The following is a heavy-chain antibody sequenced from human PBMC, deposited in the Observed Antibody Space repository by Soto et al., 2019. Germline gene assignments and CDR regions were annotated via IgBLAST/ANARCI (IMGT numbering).Heavy chain of an antibody. D-gene: IGHD3-22*01. V-gene: IGHV1-69*02. Sequence: QVQLVQSGAEVKKPGSSVKVSCKASGGTFSSYTISWVRQAPGQGLEWMGRIIPILGIANYAQKFQGRVTITADKSTSTAYMELSSLRSEDTAVYYCARGGPYYDRSGYGREYFQHWGQGTLVTVSS. CDR1: GGTFSSYT. CDR3: ARGGPYYDRSGYGREYFQH. J-gene: IGHJ1*01. CDR2: IIPILGIA.